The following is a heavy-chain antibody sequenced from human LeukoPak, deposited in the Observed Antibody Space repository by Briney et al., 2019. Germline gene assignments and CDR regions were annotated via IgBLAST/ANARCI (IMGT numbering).Heavy chain of an antibody. D-gene: IGHD6-6*01. Sequence: GGSLRLSWAASGFTFDDYAMHWVRQAPGKGLGWVSGISWNSGSIGYADSVKGRFTISRDNAKNSLYLQMNSLRAEDTALYYCAKDQRGSSYYYYYGMDVWGQGTTVTVSS. V-gene: IGHV3-9*01. CDR1: GFTFDDYA. J-gene: IGHJ6*02. CDR2: ISWNSGSI. CDR3: AKDQRGSSYYYYYGMDV.